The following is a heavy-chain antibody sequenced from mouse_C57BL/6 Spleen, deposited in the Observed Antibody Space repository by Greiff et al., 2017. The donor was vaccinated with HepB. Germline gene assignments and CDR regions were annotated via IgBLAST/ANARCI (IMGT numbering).Heavy chain of an antibody. CDR3: ARGGYDYVWYFDV. CDR2: INPNSGST. CDR1: GYTFTSYW. Sequence: QVQLQQPGAELVKPGASVKLSCKASGYTFTSYWMHWVKQRPGPGLEWIGMINPNSGSTNYNEKFKSKATLTVDKSSSTAYMQLSSLTSEDSAVYDCARGGYDYVWYFDVWGTGTTVTVSS. D-gene: IGHD2-4*01. V-gene: IGHV1-64*01. J-gene: IGHJ1*03.